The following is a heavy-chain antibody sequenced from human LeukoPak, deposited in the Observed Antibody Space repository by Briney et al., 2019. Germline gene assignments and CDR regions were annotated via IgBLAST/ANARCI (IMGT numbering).Heavy chain of an antibody. CDR3: ARHYYGSGSYYNGPHFDY. CDR2: INHSGST. V-gene: IGHV4-34*01. D-gene: IGHD3-10*01. Sequence: KTSETLSLTCAVYGGSFSGYYWSWIRQPPGKGLEWIGEINHSGSTNYNPSLKNRVTISVDTSKNQFSLKLSSVTAADTAVYYCARHYYGSGSYYNGPHFDYWGQGTLVTVSS. J-gene: IGHJ4*02. CDR1: GGSFSGYY.